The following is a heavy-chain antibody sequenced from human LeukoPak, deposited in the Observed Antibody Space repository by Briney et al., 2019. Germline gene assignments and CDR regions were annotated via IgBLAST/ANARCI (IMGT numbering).Heavy chain of an antibody. J-gene: IGHJ3*02. D-gene: IGHD6-6*01. V-gene: IGHV3-64*01. CDR1: GFTFSSYA. CDR3: AKDRGYSSSSGNAFDI. CDR2: ISSNGGST. Sequence: PGGSLRLSCAASGFTFSSYAMHWVRQAPGKGLEYVSAISSNGGSTYYANSVKGRFTISRDNSKNTLYLQMNSLRAEDTAVYYCAKDRGYSSSSGNAFDIWGQGTMVTVSS.